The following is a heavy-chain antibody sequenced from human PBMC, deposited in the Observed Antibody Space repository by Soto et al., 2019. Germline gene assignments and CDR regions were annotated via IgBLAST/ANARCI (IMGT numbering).Heavy chain of an antibody. V-gene: IGHV1-2*04. Sequence: QVQLVQSGAEVKKPGASVKVSCKASGYTFTGYYMHWVRQAPGQGLEWMGWINPNCGGTNYAQKLQGWVTMPRDTSISTDERELSRLRSDDTAGYYCARGYFGGWYNFDYWGQGTLVTVSS. D-gene: IGHD6-19*01. J-gene: IGHJ4*02. CDR1: GYTFTGYY. CDR3: ARGYFGGWYNFDY. CDR2: INPNCGGT.